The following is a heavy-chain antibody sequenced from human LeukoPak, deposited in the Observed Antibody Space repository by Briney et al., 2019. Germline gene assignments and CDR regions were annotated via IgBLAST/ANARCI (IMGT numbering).Heavy chain of an antibody. J-gene: IGHJ3*02. CDR2: IYTSGST. CDR1: GGSISNKY. CDR3: AREGMSYYDSSQSI. V-gene: IGHV4-4*07. Sequence: SETLSLTCTVSGGSISNKYWSWIRQPPGKGLEWIGRIYTSGSTNYNPSLKSRVTMSVDTSKNQFSLKLSSVTAADTAVYYCAREGMSYYDSSQSIWGQGTMVTVSS. D-gene: IGHD3-22*01.